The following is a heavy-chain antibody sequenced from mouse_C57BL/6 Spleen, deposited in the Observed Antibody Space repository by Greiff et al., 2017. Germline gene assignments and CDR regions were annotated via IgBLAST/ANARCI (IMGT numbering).Heavy chain of an antibody. V-gene: IGHV1-80*01. CDR2: IYPGDGDT. Sequence: VKLQESGAELVKPGASVKISCKASGYAFSSYWMNWVKQRPGKGLEWIGQIYPGDGDTNYNGKFKGKATLTADKSSSTAYMQLSSLTSEDSAVYFCASHPTVVARGYAMDYWGQGTSVTVSS. CDR1: GYAFSSYW. D-gene: IGHD1-1*01. J-gene: IGHJ4*01. CDR3: ASHPTVVARGYAMDY.